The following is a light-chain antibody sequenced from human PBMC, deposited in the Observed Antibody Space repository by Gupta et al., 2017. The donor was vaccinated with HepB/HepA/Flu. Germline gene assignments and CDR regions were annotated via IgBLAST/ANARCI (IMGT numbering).Light chain of an antibody. CDR1: SSDVGGYNY. CDR3: SSYTSSSTRV. V-gene: IGLV2-14*01. CDR2: EVS. J-gene: IGLJ3*02. Sequence: SALTQPAPVSGSPGQSITISCTGTSSDVGGYNYVSWYQQHPGKAPKLMIYEVSNRPAGVSNRFSGSKSGNTASLTISGLQAEDEADYYCSSYTSSSTRVFGGGTKLTVL.